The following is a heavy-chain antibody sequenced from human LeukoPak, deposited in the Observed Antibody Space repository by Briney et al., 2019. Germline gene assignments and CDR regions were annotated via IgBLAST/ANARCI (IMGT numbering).Heavy chain of an antibody. CDR2: IYYSGST. V-gene: IGHV4-39*01. J-gene: IGHJ6*03. CDR3: ARSVVPAAIPSYYYYHMDV. Sequence: SETLSLTCTVSGGSISSSSYYWGWIRQPPGKGLEWIGSIYYSGSTYYNPSLKSRVTISVDTSKNQFSLKLSSVTAADTAVYYCARSVVPAAIPSYYYYHMDVWGKGTTVTVSS. D-gene: IGHD2-2*02. CDR1: GGSISSSSYY.